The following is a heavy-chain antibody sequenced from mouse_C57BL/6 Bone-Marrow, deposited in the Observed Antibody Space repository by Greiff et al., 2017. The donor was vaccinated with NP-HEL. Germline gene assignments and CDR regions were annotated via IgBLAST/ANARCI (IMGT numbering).Heavy chain of an antibody. D-gene: IGHD2-4*01. CDR3: ARPSTMKAWFAY. CDR1: GYSFTGYF. CDR2: INPYNGDT. Sequence: EVKLQESGPELVKPGDSVKISCKASGYSFTGYFMNWVMQSHGKSLEWIGRINPYNGDTFYNQKFKGKATLTVDKSSSTAHMELRSLTSEDSAVYYCARPSTMKAWFAYWGQGTLVTVSA. V-gene: IGHV1-20*01. J-gene: IGHJ3*01.